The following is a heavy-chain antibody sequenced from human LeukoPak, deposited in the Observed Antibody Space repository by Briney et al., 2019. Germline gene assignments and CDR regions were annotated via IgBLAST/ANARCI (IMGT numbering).Heavy chain of an antibody. V-gene: IGHV3-11*01. CDR1: GFTFSDYY. Sequence: PGGSLRLSCAASGFTFSDYYMSWIRQAPGKGLEWVSYISSSGSNIYYADSVKGRFTISRDNPKNSLYLQMNSLSAEDTAVYYCAAYCSSTSCHLDYWGQGTLVTVSS. CDR3: AAYCSSTSCHLDY. J-gene: IGHJ4*02. CDR2: ISSSGSNI. D-gene: IGHD2-2*01.